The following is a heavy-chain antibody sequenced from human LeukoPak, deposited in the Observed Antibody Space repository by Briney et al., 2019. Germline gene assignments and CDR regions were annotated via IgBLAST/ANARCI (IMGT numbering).Heavy chain of an antibody. Sequence: PGGSLRLSCAASGFTYSSFWMSWVRQAPGKGLEWVAVISYDGSNKYYADSVKGRFTISRDNAKNTLYLQMNSLRAEDTAVYYCARRIQGMAPYYFDYWGQGTLVTVSS. D-gene: IGHD5-24*01. CDR2: ISYDGSNK. CDR1: GFTYSSFW. J-gene: IGHJ4*02. V-gene: IGHV3-30*03. CDR3: ARRIQGMAPYYFDY.